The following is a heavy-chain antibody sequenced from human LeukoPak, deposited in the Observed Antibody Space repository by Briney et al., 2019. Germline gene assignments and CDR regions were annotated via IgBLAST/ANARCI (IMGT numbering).Heavy chain of an antibody. CDR3: ARHLRNNWFDP. CDR1: GGSFSGYY. Sequence: SETLSLTCAVYGGSFSGYYWSWNRQPPGKGLEWIGEINHSGSTNYNPSLKSRVTISVDTSKNQFSLKLTSVTAADTAVYYCARHLRNNWFDPWGQGTLVTVSS. V-gene: IGHV4-34*01. CDR2: INHSGST. J-gene: IGHJ5*02.